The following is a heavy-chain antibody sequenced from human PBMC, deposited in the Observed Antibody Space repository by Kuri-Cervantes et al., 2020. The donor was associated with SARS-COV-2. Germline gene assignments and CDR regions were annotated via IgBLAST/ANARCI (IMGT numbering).Heavy chain of an antibody. J-gene: IGHJ5*02. V-gene: IGHV1-18*04. CDR2: ISCYNGNT. CDR3: ARDLLAAAVVGSWLDP. Sequence: ASVKVSCKDSGYTFTSYGISWVRQAPGQGLEWMGWISCYNGNTNYAQKLQGRVTMTTDTSTSTADMELRSLRSDDTAVYYCARDLLAAAVVGSWLDPWGQGTLVTVSS. CDR1: GYTFTSYG. D-gene: IGHD6-13*01.